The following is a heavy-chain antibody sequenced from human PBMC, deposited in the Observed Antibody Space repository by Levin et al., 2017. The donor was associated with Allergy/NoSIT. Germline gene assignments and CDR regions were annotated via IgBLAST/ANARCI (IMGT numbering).Heavy chain of an antibody. CDR2: ISSSSSSI. Sequence: LSLTCAASGFTFSTYSMNWVRQAPGKGLEWVSYISSSSSSIYYAESVKGRFTISRDNAKNSLYLQMNSLRAEDTAVYYCARDGSGWGYYMDVWGKGTTVTVSS. CDR3: ARDGSGWGYYMDV. CDR1: GFTFSTYS. J-gene: IGHJ6*03. D-gene: IGHD6-19*01. V-gene: IGHV3-48*01.